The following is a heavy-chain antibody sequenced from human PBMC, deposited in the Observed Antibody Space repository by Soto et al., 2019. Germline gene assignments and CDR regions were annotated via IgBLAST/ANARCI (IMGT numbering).Heavy chain of an antibody. J-gene: IGHJ6*02. CDR1: GGSISSAEDY. CDR2: IYYSGST. CDR3: ARSRITDMDV. V-gene: IGHV4-30-4*01. Sequence: SETLSLTCTVSGGSISSAEDYWSWIRQPPGKGLEWIGYIYYSGSTYYNPSLKSRVTISVDTSKNQFSLKLSSVTAADTAVYYCARSRITDMDVWGQGTTVTVLL. D-gene: IGHD3-10*01.